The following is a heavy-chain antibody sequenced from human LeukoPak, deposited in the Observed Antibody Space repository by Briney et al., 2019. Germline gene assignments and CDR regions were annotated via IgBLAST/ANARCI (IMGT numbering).Heavy chain of an antibody. CDR2: IYHSGST. D-gene: IGHD6-13*01. Sequence: PSETLSLTCAVSGGSISRSNWWSWVRQPPGKGLEWIGEIYHSGSTNYNPSLKSRVNISVDKSKNQFSLKLSSVTAADTAVYYCARGLPASGHSSSWFDYWGQGTLVTASS. J-gene: IGHJ4*02. V-gene: IGHV4-4*02. CDR3: ARGLPASGHSSSWFDY. CDR1: GGSISRSNW.